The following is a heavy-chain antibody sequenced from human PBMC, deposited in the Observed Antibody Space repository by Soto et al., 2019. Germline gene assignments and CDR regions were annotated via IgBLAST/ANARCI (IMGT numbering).Heavy chain of an antibody. CDR3: ARAVAVPADFDY. J-gene: IGHJ4*02. V-gene: IGHV1-3*05. Sequence: QVQLVQSGAEEKKPGASGKVSCKASGYTFTSYAMHWARQAPGQRLEWMGWINAGNGNTKYSQKFQGRVTITTDTSASTAYMELSSLRSEDTAVYYCARAVAVPADFDYWGQGTLVTVSS. CDR2: INAGNGNT. D-gene: IGHD6-19*01. CDR1: GYTFTSYA.